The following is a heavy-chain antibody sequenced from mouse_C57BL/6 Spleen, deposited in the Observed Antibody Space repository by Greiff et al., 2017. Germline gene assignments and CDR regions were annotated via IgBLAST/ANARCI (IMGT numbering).Heavy chain of an antibody. CDR1: GYTFTSYG. CDR3: AREGGDGRGAMDY. CDR2: IYPRSGNT. J-gene: IGHJ4*01. V-gene: IGHV1-81*01. Sequence: QVQLQQSGAELARPGASVKLSCKASGYTFTSYGISWVKQRPGQGLEWIGEIYPRSGNTYYNEKFKGKATLTADKSSSTAYMELRSLTSEDSAVYFCAREGGDGRGAMDYWGQGTSVTVSS.